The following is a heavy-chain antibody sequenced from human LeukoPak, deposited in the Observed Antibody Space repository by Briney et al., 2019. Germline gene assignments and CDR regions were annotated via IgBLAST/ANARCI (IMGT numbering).Heavy chain of an antibody. CDR2: ICASDGCT. D-gene: IGHD3-10*01. Sequence: GGSLRLSCEASGFTFSTYPMTWVRQAPGKGLEWVSSICASDGCTYYADSVKGRFAISRDNAKNTLYLQMNSLRADDTAVYYCARDSGSGSYSDYWGQGTLVTVSS. CDR1: GFTFSTYP. J-gene: IGHJ4*02. CDR3: ARDSGSGSYSDY. V-gene: IGHV3-23*01.